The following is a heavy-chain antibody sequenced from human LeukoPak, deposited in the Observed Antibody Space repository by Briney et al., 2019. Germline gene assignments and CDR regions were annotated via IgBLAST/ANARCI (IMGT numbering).Heavy chain of an antibody. CDR1: GGSISSYY. CDR2: IYYSGNT. D-gene: IGHD6-13*01. Sequence: SETLSLTCTVSGGSISSYYWSWIRQPPGKGLEWIGYIYYSGNTNYNPSLKTRVAISVDTSKNQFSLKLSSVTAADTAVYYCARAGSWKLNFDYWGQGTLVTVSS. J-gene: IGHJ4*02. V-gene: IGHV4-59*01. CDR3: ARAGSWKLNFDY.